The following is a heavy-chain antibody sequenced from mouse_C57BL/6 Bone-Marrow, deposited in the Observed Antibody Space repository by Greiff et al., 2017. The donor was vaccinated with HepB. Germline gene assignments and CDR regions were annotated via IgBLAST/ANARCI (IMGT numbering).Heavy chain of an antibody. CDR3: TRGRLRLHYAMDY. CDR2: IDPETGGT. D-gene: IGHD2-2*01. V-gene: IGHV1-15*01. Sequence: VQLQQSGAELVRPGASVTLSCKASGYTFTDYEMHWVKQTPVHGLEWIGAIDPETGGTAYNQKFKGKAILTADKSSSTAYMELRSLTSEDSAVYYCTRGRLRLHYAMDYWGQGTSVTVSS. J-gene: IGHJ4*01. CDR1: GYTFTDYE.